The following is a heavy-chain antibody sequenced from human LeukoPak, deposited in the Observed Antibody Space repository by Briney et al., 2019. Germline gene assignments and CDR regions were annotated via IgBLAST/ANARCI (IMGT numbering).Heavy chain of an antibody. Sequence: SETLSLTCTVSGVPISSHYWSWIRQPAGKGLEWIGHIYISGSTNYNPSLKSRVTMSVDTSKNQFSLKLSSVTAADTAVYYCARESERYSHIFDYWGQGTLVTVSS. CDR3: ARESERYSHIFDY. CDR1: GVPISSHY. CDR2: IYISGST. V-gene: IGHV4-4*07. J-gene: IGHJ4*02. D-gene: IGHD1-1*01.